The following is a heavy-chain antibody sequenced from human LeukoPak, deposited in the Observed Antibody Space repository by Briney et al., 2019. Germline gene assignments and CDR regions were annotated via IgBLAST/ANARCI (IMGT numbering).Heavy chain of an antibody. CDR2: IYYSGST. CDR1: GGSISSYY. CDR3: ARSSGYYCDLDY. Sequence: RPSETLSLTCTVSGGSISSYYWSWIRQPPGKGLEWIGYIYYSGSTNYNPSLKSRVTISVDTSKNQFSLKLSSVTAADTAVYYCARSSGYYCDLDYWGQGTLVTVSS. V-gene: IGHV4-59*08. J-gene: IGHJ4*02. D-gene: IGHD3-22*01.